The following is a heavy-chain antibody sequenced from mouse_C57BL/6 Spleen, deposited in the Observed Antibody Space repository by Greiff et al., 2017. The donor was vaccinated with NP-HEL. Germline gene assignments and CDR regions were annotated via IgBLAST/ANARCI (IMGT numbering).Heavy chain of an antibody. J-gene: IGHJ2*01. D-gene: IGHD1-1*01. CDR3: ARRENYYGSKGYYFDY. CDR2: INPYNGGT. CDR1: GYTFTDYY. Sequence: EVQLQQSGPVLVKPGASVKMSCKASGYTFTDYYLNWVKQSHGKSLEWIGVINPYNGGTSYNQKFKGKATLTVDKSSSTAYMELNSLTSEDSAVYYCARRENYYGSKGYYFDYWGQGTTLTVSS. V-gene: IGHV1-19*01.